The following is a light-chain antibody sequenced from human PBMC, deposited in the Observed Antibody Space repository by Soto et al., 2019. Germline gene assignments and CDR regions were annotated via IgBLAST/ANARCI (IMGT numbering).Light chain of an antibody. CDR2: TAS. CDR3: LQHNSYPLT. J-gene: IGKJ4*01. V-gene: IGKV1-5*01. CDR1: QSISSW. Sequence: DIQMTQSPSTLSASVGDRVTITCRASQSISSWLAWYQQRPGKAPKRLIYTASNLQSGVPSRFSGSGSGAEFTLTISSLQPEDFATYYCLQHNSYPLTFGGGTKVDI.